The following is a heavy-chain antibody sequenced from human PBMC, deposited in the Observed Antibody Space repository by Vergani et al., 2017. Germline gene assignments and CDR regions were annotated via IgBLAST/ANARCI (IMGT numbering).Heavy chain of an antibody. J-gene: IGHJ6*03. D-gene: IGHD2-8*01. V-gene: IGHV4-31*03. CDR3: ARDKRKVYAKYYYYYYMDV. CDR1: GGSISSGGYY. CDR2: IYYSGST. Sequence: QVQLQESGPGLVKPSQTLSLTCTVSGGSISSGGYYWSWIRQHPGKGLEWIGYIYYSGSTYYNPSLKSRVTISVDTSKNQFSLKLSSVSAADTAVYYCARDKRKVYAKYYYYYYMDVWGKGTTVTVSS.